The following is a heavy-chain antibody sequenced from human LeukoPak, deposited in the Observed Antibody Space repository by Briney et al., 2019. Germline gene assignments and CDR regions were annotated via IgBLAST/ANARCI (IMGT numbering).Heavy chain of an antibody. CDR3: ARHTDSGSYLGYFDY. CDR2: IYYSGNT. CDR1: GDSISSSSYY. J-gene: IGHJ4*02. Sequence: SETLSLTCTVAGDSISSSSYYWGWIRQPPGKGLEWIGSIYYSGNTYYNPSLKTRVIISVDTSKTQFSLKLSSVTAADTAVYYCARHTDSGSYLGYFDYWGQGTLVTVSS. V-gene: IGHV4-39*01. D-gene: IGHD1-26*01.